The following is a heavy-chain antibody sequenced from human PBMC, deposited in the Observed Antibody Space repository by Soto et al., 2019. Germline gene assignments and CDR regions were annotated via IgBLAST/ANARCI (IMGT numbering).Heavy chain of an antibody. V-gene: IGHV2-70*01. J-gene: IGHJ4*02. CDR3: ARIIYGSGSYYNRYYFDY. CDR2: IDWDDDK. D-gene: IGHD3-10*01. Sequence: SGPTLVNHTQTLTLTCTFSGFSLSTSGMCVSWIRQPPGKALEWLALIDWDDDKYYSTSLKTRLTISKDTSKNQVVLTMTNMDPVDTATYYCARIIYGSGSYYNRYYFDYWGQGTLVTVSS. CDR1: GFSLSTSGMC.